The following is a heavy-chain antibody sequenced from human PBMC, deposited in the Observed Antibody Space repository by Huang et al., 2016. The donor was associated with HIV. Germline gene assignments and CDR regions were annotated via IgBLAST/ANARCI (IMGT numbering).Heavy chain of an antibody. CDR3: ASQHIGAAATWF. V-gene: IGHV4-39*01. Sequence: QLQLQESGPGQVKPSETLSLTCTVSGDFISSTNYYWGWIRQSPGKGLEWVGSVYQSGSTNYNPSLKRRVTLSVDTSRNQFSLRLNSVTAADTAVYYCASQHIGAAATWFWGRGTQVAVPS. D-gene: IGHD6-13*01. CDR1: GDFISSTNYY. CDR2: VYQSGST. J-gene: IGHJ4*02.